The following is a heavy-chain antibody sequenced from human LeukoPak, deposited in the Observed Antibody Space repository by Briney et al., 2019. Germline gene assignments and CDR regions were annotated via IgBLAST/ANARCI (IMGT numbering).Heavy chain of an antibody. D-gene: IGHD3-10*01. J-gene: IGHJ4*02. CDR1: GFTFSSYS. CDR3: AKDLIGHYYGSGGGY. CDR2: ISSSGSTI. Sequence: PGGSLRLSCAASGFTFSSYSMNWVRQAPGKGLEWVSYISSSGSTIYYADSVKGRFTISRDNAKNSLYLQMNSLRAEDTAVYYCAKDLIGHYYGSGGGYWGQGTLVTVSS. V-gene: IGHV3-48*01.